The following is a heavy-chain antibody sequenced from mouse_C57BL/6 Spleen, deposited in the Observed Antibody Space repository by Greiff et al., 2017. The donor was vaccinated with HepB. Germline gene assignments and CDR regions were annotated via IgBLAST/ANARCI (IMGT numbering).Heavy chain of an antibody. Sequence: QVQLKESGAELVRPGTSVKVSCKASGYAFTNYLIEWVKQRPGQGLEWIGVINPGSGGTNYNEKFKGKATLTADKSSSTAYMQLSSLTSEDSAVYFCARITVVADWYFDVWGTGTTVTVSS. D-gene: IGHD1-1*01. CDR3: ARITVVADWYFDV. CDR2: INPGSGGT. J-gene: IGHJ1*03. CDR1: GYAFTNYL. V-gene: IGHV1-54*01.